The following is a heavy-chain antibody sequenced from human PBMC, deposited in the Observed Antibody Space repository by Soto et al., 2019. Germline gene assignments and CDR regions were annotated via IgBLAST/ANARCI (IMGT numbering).Heavy chain of an antibody. D-gene: IGHD2-21*01. CDR3: ARVGDGIDVPGKIQYFDH. J-gene: IGHJ4*02. CDR2: INYNGNT. V-gene: IGHV4-59*01. Sequence: SETLSLTCIVSGGAISNYFWSWIRQPPGKGPEWLGYINYNGNTNYNHSLKNRATMSIDTTKKEFYMKPRYVTATDTAVYFCARVGDGIDVPGKIQYFDHWGQGTLVTVSS. CDR1: GGAISNYF.